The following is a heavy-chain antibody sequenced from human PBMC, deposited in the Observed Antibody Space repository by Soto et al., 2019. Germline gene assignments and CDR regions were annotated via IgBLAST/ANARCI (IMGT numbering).Heavy chain of an antibody. D-gene: IGHD1-1*01. CDR2: MSGSGDNT. CDR1: GFTFSSYA. J-gene: IGHJ5*02. Sequence: EVQLLESGGDLVQPGGFLRLSCAASGFTFSSYAMSWVRQAPGKGPEWVSSMSGSGDNTYYADSVKGRFIISRDNSKNTLYLQMSSLRVDDTAVYSCAKGRAYNYANYFDTWCQGTLVTVSS. CDR3: AKGRAYNYANYFDT. V-gene: IGHV3-23*01.